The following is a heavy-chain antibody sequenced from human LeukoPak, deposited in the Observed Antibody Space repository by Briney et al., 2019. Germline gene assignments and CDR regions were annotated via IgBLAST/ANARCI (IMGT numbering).Heavy chain of an antibody. CDR2: FHYSGST. CDR3: ARLGDSSSRLYYFDY. D-gene: IGHD6-6*01. V-gene: IGHV4-61*05. J-gene: IGHJ4*02. Sequence: SETLSLTCTVSGGSIRSTTHYWSWIRQPPGKGLEWIGYFHYSGSTNYNPSLKSRVTISVDTSKNQFSLKLSSVTAADTAVYYCARLGDSSSRLYYFDYWGQGTLVTVSS. CDR1: GGSIRSTTHY.